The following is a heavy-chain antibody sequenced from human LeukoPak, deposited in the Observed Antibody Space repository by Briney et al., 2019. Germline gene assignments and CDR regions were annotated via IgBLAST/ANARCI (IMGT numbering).Heavy chain of an antibody. CDR1: GFTFSSYG. D-gene: IGHD2-2*01. CDR2: ISYDGSNK. CDR3: AKDVGIVVVPAAPGY. Sequence: PGRSLRLSCAASGFTFSSYGMHWVRQAPGKGLEWVAVISYDGSNKYYADSVKGRFTISRDNSKNTLYLQMNSLRAEDTAVYYCAKDVGIVVVPAAPGYWGQGTLVTVSS. V-gene: IGHV3-30*18. J-gene: IGHJ4*02.